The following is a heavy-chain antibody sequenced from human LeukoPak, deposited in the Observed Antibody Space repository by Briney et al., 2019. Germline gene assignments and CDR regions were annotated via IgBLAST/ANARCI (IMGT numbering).Heavy chain of an antibody. J-gene: IGHJ2*01. V-gene: IGHV4-38-2*02. CDR3: ARHLDYYDSSGYYYSWYFDL. D-gene: IGHD3-22*01. CDR2: IYHSGST. Sequence: SETLSLTCTVSGYSISSGYYWGWIRQPPGKGLEWIGSIYHSGSTYYNPSLKSRVTISVDTSKNQFSLKLSSVTAADTAVYYCARHLDYYDSSGYYYSWYFDLWGRGTLVAVSS. CDR1: GYSISSGYY.